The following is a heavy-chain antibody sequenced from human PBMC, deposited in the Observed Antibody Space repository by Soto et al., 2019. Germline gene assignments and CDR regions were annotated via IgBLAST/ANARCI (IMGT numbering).Heavy chain of an antibody. CDR1: GGSISSSNW. CDR2: IYHSGST. Sequence: QVQLQESGPGLVKPSGTLSLTCAVSGGSISSSNWWSWVRQPPGKGLEWIGEIYHSGSTNYNPSLKSRVTISVDKSKNQFSLKLSSVTAADTAVYYCARRSYSSSWYRYYVMDVWGQGTTVTVSS. V-gene: IGHV4-4*02. D-gene: IGHD6-13*01. CDR3: ARRSYSSSWYRYYVMDV. J-gene: IGHJ6*02.